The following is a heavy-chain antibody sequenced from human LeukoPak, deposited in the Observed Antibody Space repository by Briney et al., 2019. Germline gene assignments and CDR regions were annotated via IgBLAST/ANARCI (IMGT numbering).Heavy chain of an antibody. D-gene: IGHD1-14*01. J-gene: IGHJ4*02. V-gene: IGHV3-23*01. Sequence: PGGSLRLACAASGFTFSSYAMTGVRHAPGKGLEWVSAISGDGGSTYYADSVKGRLTISRDNSKNTMYLQMNSLRAEDTAIYYCAKGRTSYDFWGQGTLVTVSS. CDR1: GFTFSSYA. CDR2: ISGDGGST. CDR3: AKGRTSYDF.